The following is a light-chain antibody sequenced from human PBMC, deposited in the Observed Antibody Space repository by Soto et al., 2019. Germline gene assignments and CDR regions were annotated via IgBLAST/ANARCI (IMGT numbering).Light chain of an antibody. CDR1: ESLVHNDGNTY. V-gene: IGKV2-24*01. CDR3: TQSSQIPLT. Sequence: DIVMTQTPLSSPVTLGQPASISCESSESLVHNDGNTYVSWLHLRPGLPPRLLIYKVSSRFPGVPARFTGSGAGTHFTLHISSVEAEDVGVYYCTQSSQIPLTFGGGTKVEI. CDR2: KVS. J-gene: IGKJ4*01.